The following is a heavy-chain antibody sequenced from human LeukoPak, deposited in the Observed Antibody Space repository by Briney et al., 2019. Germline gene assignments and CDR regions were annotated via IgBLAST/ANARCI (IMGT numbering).Heavy chain of an antibody. J-gene: IGHJ5*02. CDR1: GGSISSSSYY. V-gene: IGHV4-39*01. Sequence: SETLSLTCTVSGGSISSSSYYWGWIRQPPGKGLEWIGSIYYSGSTYYNPSLKSRVTISVDTSKNQFSLKLSSVTAADTAVYYCARGYPGYSSSWFKFDPWGQGTLVTVSS. CDR2: IYYSGST. CDR3: ARGYPGYSSSWFKFDP. D-gene: IGHD6-13*01.